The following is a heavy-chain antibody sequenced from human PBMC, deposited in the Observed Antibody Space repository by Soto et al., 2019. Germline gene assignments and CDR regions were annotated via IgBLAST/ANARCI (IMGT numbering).Heavy chain of an antibody. CDR1: GYTFTRYG. CDR2: ISAGNGNT. Sequence: ASVKVSCKASGYTFTRYGISWVRQAPGQGLEWMGWISAGNGNTKYSQRFQGRVTITRDTSASTAYMELSSLRSEDTAVYYCARDSEVERLLWFGELPPQVHNWFDPWGQGTLVTVSS. D-gene: IGHD3-10*01. CDR3: ARDSEVERLLWFGELPPQVHNWFDP. V-gene: IGHV1-3*01. J-gene: IGHJ5*02.